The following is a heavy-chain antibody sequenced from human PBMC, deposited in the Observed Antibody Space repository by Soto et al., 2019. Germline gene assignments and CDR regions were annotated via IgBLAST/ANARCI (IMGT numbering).Heavy chain of an antibody. J-gene: IGHJ5*02. Sequence: ASVKVSCKASGYTFTSYDINWVRQATGQGLEWMGWMNPNSGNTGYAQKFQGRVTMTRNTSISTAYMELSSLRSEDTAVYYCARGVGYCSSTSCYTDWFDPWGQGTLVTVSS. V-gene: IGHV1-8*01. CDR1: GYTFTSYD. D-gene: IGHD2-2*02. CDR2: MNPNSGNT. CDR3: ARGVGYCSSTSCYTDWFDP.